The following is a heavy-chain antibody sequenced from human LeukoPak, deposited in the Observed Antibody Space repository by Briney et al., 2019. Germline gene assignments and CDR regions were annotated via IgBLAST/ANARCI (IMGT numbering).Heavy chain of an antibody. CDR3: ARAAPPLYFDY. Sequence: SSETLSLTCTVSGGSISSYYWSWIRQPPGKGLEWIGYIYYSGSTDYNPSLKSRVTISVDTSKNQFSLKLSSVTAADTAVYYCARAAPPLYFDYWGQGTLVTVSS. J-gene: IGHJ4*02. V-gene: IGHV4-59*08. CDR1: GGSISSYY. D-gene: IGHD6-6*01. CDR2: IYYSGST.